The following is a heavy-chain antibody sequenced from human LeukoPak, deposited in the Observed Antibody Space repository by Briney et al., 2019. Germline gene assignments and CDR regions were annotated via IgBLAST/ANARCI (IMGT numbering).Heavy chain of an antibody. Sequence: GASVKVSCKASGYTITSYAMHWVRQAPGQGLEWMGWINTNTGNPTYAQGFTGRFVFSLDTSVSTAYLQISSLKAEDTAVYYCARGRRGVVNYGMDVWGQGTTVTVSS. V-gene: IGHV7-4-1*02. CDR3: ARGRRGVVNYGMDV. D-gene: IGHD3-10*01. CDR1: GYTITSYA. J-gene: IGHJ6*02. CDR2: INTNTGNP.